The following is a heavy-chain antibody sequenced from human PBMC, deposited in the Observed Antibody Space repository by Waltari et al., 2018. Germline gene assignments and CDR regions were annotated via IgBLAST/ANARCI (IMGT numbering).Heavy chain of an antibody. J-gene: IGHJ4*02. CDR3: ATLPYDSSGYYSFDY. Sequence: QVQLQESGPGLVKPSETLSLTCAVSGYSISSGYYWGWIRQPPGKGLEWIGSIYHSGSTYYNPSRKSRVTISVDTSKNQFSLKLSSVTAADTAVYYCATLPYDSSGYYSFDYCGQGTLVTVSS. V-gene: IGHV4-38-2*01. CDR1: GYSISSGYY. D-gene: IGHD3-22*01. CDR2: IYHSGST.